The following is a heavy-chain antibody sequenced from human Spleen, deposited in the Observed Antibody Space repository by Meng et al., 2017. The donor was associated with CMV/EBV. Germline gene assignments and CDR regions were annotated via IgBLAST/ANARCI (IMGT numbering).Heavy chain of an antibody. D-gene: IGHD2-21*01. V-gene: IGHV3-7*03. J-gene: IGHJ4*02. CDR1: GFTFSNYW. CDR3: TKSDSRSLFSVSLN. CDR2: INQDGSDK. Sequence: LSLTCAASGFTFSNYWMSWVRQAPGKGLEWVANINQDGSDKYSVDSVKGRFTISRDNAKNSMYLQMNSLRADDTALYYCTKSDSRSLFSVSLNWGQGTLVTVSS.